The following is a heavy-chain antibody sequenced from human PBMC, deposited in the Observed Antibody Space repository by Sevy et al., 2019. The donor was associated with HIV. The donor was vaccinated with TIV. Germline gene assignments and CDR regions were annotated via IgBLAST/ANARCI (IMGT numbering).Heavy chain of an antibody. CDR2: INPNSGGT. CDR1: GYTFTGYY. CDR3: ARLIWFGEIYFDY. J-gene: IGHJ4*02. D-gene: IGHD3-10*01. V-gene: IGHV1-2*02. Sequence: ALVKVSCKASGYTFTGYYMHWVRQAPGQGLEWMGWINPNSGGTNYAQKFQGRVTMTRDTSISTAYMELSRLRSDDTAVYYCARLIWFGEIYFDYWGQGTLVTVSS.